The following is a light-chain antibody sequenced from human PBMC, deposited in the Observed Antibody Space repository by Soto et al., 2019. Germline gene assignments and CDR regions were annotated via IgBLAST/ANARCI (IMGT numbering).Light chain of an antibody. J-gene: IGKJ4*01. Sequence: DIQMTQSPTSLSASVGDTVTITCRASQRIDKYLNWYQQKPGKAPKVLIFGASSLHTGVPSSFSGSGSGTDFTLNISILQLEDFEIYFCQQSFLTPFTFGGGSKVEIK. CDR1: QRIDKY. V-gene: IGKV1-39*01. CDR2: GAS. CDR3: QQSFLTPFT.